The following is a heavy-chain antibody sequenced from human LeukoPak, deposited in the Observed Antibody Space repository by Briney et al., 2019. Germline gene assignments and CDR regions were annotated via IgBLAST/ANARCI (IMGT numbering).Heavy chain of an antibody. V-gene: IGHV3-23*01. D-gene: IGHD3-22*01. CDR2: ITGSGGRT. Sequence: GGSLRLSCAASGFTFSSYAMNWVRQAPGKGLEWVSAITGSGGRTYYADSVKGRFTISRDNSKNTLYLQMNSLRAEDTAVYYCARVDSSGFGSIDYWGQGTLVTVSS. CDR3: ARVDSSGFGSIDY. CDR1: GFTFSSYA. J-gene: IGHJ4*02.